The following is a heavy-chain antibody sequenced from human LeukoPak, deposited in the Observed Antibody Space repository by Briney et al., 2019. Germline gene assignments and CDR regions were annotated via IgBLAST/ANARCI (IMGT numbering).Heavy chain of an antibody. D-gene: IGHD3-22*01. Sequence: SETLSLTCTVSGYSISSGYYWGWIRQPPGKGLEWIGSIYHSGSTYYNPSLKSRVTISVDTSKNQFSLKLSSVTAADTAVYYCASLLDSSGYSSYFDYWGQGTLVTVSS. CDR1: GYSISSGYY. CDR2: IYHSGST. J-gene: IGHJ4*02. V-gene: IGHV4-38-2*02. CDR3: ASLLDSSGYSSYFDY.